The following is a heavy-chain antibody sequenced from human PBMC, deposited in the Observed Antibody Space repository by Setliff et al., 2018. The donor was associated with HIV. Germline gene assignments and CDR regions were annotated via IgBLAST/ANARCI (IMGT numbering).Heavy chain of an antibody. Sequence: SVKVSCKASGYTFSSYDINWVRQATGQGLEWTGWMNPTSGNTDYTQKFQGRVTMTRNTSISTAYMELSSLRSEDTAVYYCARGHNYYYYMGVWGKGTTVTVSS. V-gene: IGHV1-8*02. J-gene: IGHJ6*03. CDR1: GYTFSSYD. CDR3: ARGHNYYYYMGV. CDR2: MNPTSGNT.